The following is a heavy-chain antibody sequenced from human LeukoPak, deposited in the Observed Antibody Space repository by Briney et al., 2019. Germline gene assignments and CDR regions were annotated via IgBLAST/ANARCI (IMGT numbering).Heavy chain of an antibody. CDR3: ARNSRVRGVIIVGVFFDY. Sequence: PSETLSLTCTVSGGSISSSSYYWGWIRQPPGKGLEWIGSIYYSGSTYYNPSLKSRVTISVDTSKNQFSLKLSSVTAADTAVYYCARNSRVRGVIIVGVFFDYWGQGTLVTVSS. CDR2: IYYSGST. J-gene: IGHJ4*02. D-gene: IGHD3-10*01. V-gene: IGHV4-39*01. CDR1: GGSISSSSYY.